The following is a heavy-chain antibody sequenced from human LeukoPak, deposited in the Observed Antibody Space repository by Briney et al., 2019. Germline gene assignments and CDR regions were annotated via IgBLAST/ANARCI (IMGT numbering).Heavy chain of an antibody. V-gene: IGHV4-59*01. CDR3: ARGRADSSVIPIDP. J-gene: IGHJ5*02. D-gene: IGHD3-22*01. CDR1: GRSLSSYY. CDR2: IYYSGST. Sequence: KPSETLSLTCTVSGRSLSSYYWSWIRPPPRKGLEWFGYIYYSGSTNYTPSLKSRVTMSVDSSKNQFSLKLSSVTAADTAVYYCARGRADSSVIPIDPWGQGTLVTVSS.